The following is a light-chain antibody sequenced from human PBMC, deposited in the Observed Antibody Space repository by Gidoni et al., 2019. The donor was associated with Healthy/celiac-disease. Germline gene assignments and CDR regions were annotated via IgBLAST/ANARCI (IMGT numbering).Light chain of an antibody. V-gene: IGKV1-5*03. CDR1: QSISSW. CDR3: QQYNSYSRT. Sequence: DIQMTPSPSTLSAYVGDRVTSTCRASQSISSWLAWYQQKPGKAPKLLIYNASSLESGVPSRFSGSGSGTEFTLTISSLQPDDFATYYCQQYNSYSRTFGQGTKVEIK. J-gene: IGKJ1*01. CDR2: NAS.